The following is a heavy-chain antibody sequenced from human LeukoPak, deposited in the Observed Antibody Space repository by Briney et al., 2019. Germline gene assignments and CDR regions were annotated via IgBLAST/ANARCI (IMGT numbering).Heavy chain of an antibody. CDR2: INHSGST. D-gene: IGHD1-14*01. CDR1: GGSFSGYY. V-gene: IGHV4-34*01. CDR3: ARLRYKYY. J-gene: IGHJ4*02. Sequence: SETLSLTCAVYGGSFSGYYWSWIRQPPGKGLEWIGEINHSGSTNYNPSLKSRVTISVDTSKNQFSLKLSSVTAADTAVYHCARLRYKYYWGQGTLVTVSS.